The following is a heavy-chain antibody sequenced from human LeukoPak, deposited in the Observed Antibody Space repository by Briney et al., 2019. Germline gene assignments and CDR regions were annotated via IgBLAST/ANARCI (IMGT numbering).Heavy chain of an antibody. CDR1: GFTFSSYW. J-gene: IGHJ4*02. CDR3: ARDPGYGDYDY. Sequence: GGSLRLSCAASGFTFSSYWMSWVRQAPGKGLEWVANIKQDGSERYYVDSVKGRFTISRDNAKNSLYLQMNSLRAEDTAVYYCARDPGYGDYDYWGQGTLVTVSS. CDR2: IKQDGSER. D-gene: IGHD4-17*01. V-gene: IGHV3-7*01.